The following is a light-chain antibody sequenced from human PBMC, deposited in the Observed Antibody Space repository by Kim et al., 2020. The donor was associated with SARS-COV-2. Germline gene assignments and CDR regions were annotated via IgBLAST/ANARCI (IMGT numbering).Light chain of an antibody. CDR3: QHYYSYPYS. Sequence: SSSVRDRVTVTFRASQTISTWLAWYQQTLRNAPKLLIYMASSLQSGVPSRFSGNGSGTEFTLTITSLQPDDFATYYCQHYYSYPYSFGQGTKLEI. CDR1: QTISTW. J-gene: IGKJ2*03. V-gene: IGKV1-5*03. CDR2: MAS.